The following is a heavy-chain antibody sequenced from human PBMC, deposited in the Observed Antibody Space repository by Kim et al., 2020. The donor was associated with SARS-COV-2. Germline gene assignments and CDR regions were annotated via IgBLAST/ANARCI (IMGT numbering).Heavy chain of an antibody. Sequence: SETLSLTCTVSGGSISSGGYYWSWIRQHPGKGLEWIGYIYYSGSTYYNPSLKSRVTISVDTSKNQFSLKLSSVTAADTAVYYCARDGAGVDTAMGLAGDAFDIWGQGTMVTVSS. CDR2: IYYSGST. CDR1: GGSISSGGYY. CDR3: ARDGAGVDTAMGLAGDAFDI. V-gene: IGHV4-31*03. D-gene: IGHD5-18*01. J-gene: IGHJ3*02.